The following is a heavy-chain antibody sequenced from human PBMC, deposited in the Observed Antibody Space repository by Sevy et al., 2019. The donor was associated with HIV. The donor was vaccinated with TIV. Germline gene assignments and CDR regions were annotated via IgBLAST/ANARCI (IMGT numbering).Heavy chain of an antibody. CDR1: GFPVSSNY. J-gene: IGHJ4*02. CDR2: IWFDGSNI. CDR3: ARERTYLFDY. Sequence: GGSLRLSCAASGFPVSSNYMSWVRQAPGKGLEWVADIWFDGSNIHYADSVRGRFTISRDNSKNTLSLHMSSLRVEDTAVYYCARERTYLFDYCGQGTLVTVSS. V-gene: IGHV3-33*08.